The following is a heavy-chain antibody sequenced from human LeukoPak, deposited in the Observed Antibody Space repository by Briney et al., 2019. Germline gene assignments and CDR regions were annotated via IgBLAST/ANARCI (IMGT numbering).Heavy chain of an antibody. D-gene: IGHD6-19*01. CDR1: GFTFSSYA. CDR2: ISGSGGST. V-gene: IGHV3-23*01. CDR3: AKGSSSGWFVSYYFDY. Sequence: GGSLRLSCAASGFTFSSYAMSWVRLAPGKGLEWVSAISGSGGSTYYADSVKGRFTISRDNSKNTLYLQMNSLRAEDTAVYYCAKGSSSGWFVSYYFDYWGQGTLVTVSS. J-gene: IGHJ4*02.